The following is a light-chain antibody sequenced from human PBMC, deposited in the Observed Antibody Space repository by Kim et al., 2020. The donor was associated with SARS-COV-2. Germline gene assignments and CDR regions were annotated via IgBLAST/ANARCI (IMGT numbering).Light chain of an antibody. CDR1: NIGNKV. CDR3: QVWDSSIDQVV. V-gene: IGLV3-21*03. CDR2: DNS. Sequence: APGKTARITCGGNNIGNKVVHWYQQKPGQAPVLVAYDNSDRPSGIPERFSGSNSGYTATLTISRVEAGDEADYYCQVWDSSIDQVVFGGGTQLTVL. J-gene: IGLJ2*01.